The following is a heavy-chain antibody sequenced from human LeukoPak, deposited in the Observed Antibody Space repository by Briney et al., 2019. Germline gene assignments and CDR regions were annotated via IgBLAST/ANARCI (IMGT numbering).Heavy chain of an antibody. CDR2: TYYRSKWYN. Sequence: SSQTLSLTCAISGDSVSSDSAAWNWIRQSPSRGLEWLGRTYYRSKWYNDYAVSVKSRITINPDTSKNQFSLKLSSVTAADTAVYYCARVSVRPDTGVDYWGQGTLVTVSS. D-gene: IGHD7-27*01. V-gene: IGHV6-1*01. CDR1: GDSVSSDSAA. J-gene: IGHJ4*02. CDR3: ARVSVRPDTGVDY.